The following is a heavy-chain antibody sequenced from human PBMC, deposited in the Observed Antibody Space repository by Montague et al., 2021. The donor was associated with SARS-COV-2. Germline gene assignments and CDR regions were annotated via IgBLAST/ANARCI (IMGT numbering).Heavy chain of an antibody. V-gene: IGHV4-61*02. CDR2: IYTSGTT. Sequence: TLSLTCTVSGGSISSGSYYWSWIRQPAGKGLEWIGRIYTSGTTDYSFSLKSRVTISVDTSKNQFSLKLTSVTAADTAVYYCARGHSGSWADLDNWGQGSMVTVSS. CDR1: GGSISSGSYY. D-gene: IGHD5-12*01. J-gene: IGHJ4*02. CDR3: ARGHSGSWADLDN.